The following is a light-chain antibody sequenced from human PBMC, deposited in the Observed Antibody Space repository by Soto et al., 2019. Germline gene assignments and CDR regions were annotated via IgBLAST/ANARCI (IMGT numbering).Light chain of an antibody. V-gene: IGKV3-20*01. J-gene: IGKJ4*01. CDR2: GAS. CDR1: QSVRSSY. Sequence: EIVLTQSPGTLSLSPGGRATLSCRASQSVRSSYLAWYQQRPGQAPRLLIFGASFRATGIPDRFGGSGSGTDFTLTISRLEPEDFAVYYCQHYGSPLTFGGGTKVDIK. CDR3: QHYGSPLT.